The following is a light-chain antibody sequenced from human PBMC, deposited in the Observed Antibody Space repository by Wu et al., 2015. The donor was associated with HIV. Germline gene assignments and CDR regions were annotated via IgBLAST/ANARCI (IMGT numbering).Light chain of an antibody. Sequence: DIQMTQSPSPLSASVRDRVTITCRASQSIFSWLAWYQQKPGKAPKLLIYKASSLESGVPSRFSGSGSGTGFTLTISSLQPEDFATYYCQQSYSTPRTFGQGTKVEIK. CDR1: QSIFSW. CDR3: QQSYSTPRT. V-gene: IGKV1-5*03. J-gene: IGKJ1*01. CDR2: KAS.